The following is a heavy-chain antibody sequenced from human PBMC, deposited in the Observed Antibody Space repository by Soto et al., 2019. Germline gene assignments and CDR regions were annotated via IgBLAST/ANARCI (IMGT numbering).Heavy chain of an antibody. J-gene: IGHJ4*02. D-gene: IGHD3-10*01. CDR2: IYSGGST. CDR1: GFTVSSNY. V-gene: IGHV3-66*01. Sequence: EVQLVESGGGLVQPGGSLRLSCAASGFTVSSNYMSWVRQAPGKGLEWVSVIYSGGSTYYADSVKGRFTISRDNSKTTLYLQMNSLRAEDTAVYYCARGKITMVRGSYGAYFDYWGQGTLVTVSS. CDR3: ARGKITMVRGSYGAYFDY.